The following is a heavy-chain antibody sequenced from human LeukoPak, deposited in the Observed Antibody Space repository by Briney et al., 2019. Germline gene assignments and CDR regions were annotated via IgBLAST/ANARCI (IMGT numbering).Heavy chain of an antibody. D-gene: IGHD2-2*01. CDR1: GYTFTGYY. CDR3: ARGDGVCSSTSCYAGYYYYYMDV. Sequence: ASVKVSCKASGYTFTGYYMHWVRQAPGQGLEWMGWINPNSGGTNYAQKFQGRVTMTRDTSISTAYMELSRLRSDDTAVYYCARGDGVCSSTSCYAGYYYYYMDVWGKGPRSPSP. V-gene: IGHV1-2*02. J-gene: IGHJ6*03. CDR2: INPNSGGT.